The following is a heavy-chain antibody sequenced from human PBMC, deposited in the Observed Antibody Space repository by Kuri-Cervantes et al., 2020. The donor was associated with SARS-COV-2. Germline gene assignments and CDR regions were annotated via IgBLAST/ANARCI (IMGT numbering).Heavy chain of an antibody. Sequence: SETLSLTCSVSGGFIGSYYWSWIRQPPGKGLEWIGNIFYSGNTNYNPSLKSQVTISLDTSKNQFSLKLSSVTAADTAVYYCARHSETAYFDTSGSFDPWGQGTLVTV. CDR1: GGFIGSYY. J-gene: IGHJ5*02. V-gene: IGHV4-59*08. CDR2: IFYSGNT. CDR3: ARHSETAYFDTSGSFDP. D-gene: IGHD3-22*01.